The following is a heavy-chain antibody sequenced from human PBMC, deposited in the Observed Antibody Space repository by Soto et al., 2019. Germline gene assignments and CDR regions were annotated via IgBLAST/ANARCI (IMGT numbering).Heavy chain of an antibody. J-gene: IGHJ2*01. CDR2: IWYDGSNK. CDR1: GFTLSSYG. D-gene: IGHD3-10*01. Sequence: QAQLVESGGGVVQPGRSLRLSCAASGFTLSSYGMHWVRQAQGKGLEWVAVIWYDGSNKYYADSVKGRFTISRDNSKNTLYLQRNSLKAEDTAVYYGARGGRSSGSNWYFDLWGRGTLVTVSS. V-gene: IGHV3-33*01. CDR3: ARGGRSSGSNWYFDL.